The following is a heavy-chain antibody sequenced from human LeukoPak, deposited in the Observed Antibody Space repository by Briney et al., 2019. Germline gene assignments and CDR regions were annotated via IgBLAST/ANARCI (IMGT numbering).Heavy chain of an antibody. Sequence: GSSVKVSCKASGGTFSSYAISWVRQAPGQRLEWMGWINAGNGNTKYSQKFQGRVTITRDTSASTAYMELSSLRSEDTAVYYCARDRYSSGWYEDYYGMDVWGQGTTVTVSS. CDR3: ARDRYSSGWYEDYYGMDV. D-gene: IGHD6-19*01. CDR1: GGTFSSYA. J-gene: IGHJ6*02. V-gene: IGHV1-3*01. CDR2: INAGNGNT.